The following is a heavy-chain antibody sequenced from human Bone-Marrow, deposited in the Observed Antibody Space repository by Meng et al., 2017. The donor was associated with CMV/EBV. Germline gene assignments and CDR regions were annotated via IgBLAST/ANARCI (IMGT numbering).Heavy chain of an antibody. D-gene: IGHD3-16*02. J-gene: IGHJ6*02. Sequence: GESLKISCAASGFTFSDYYMNWVRQAPGKGLEWVSYISSSGSTIYYADSVKGRFTISRDNAKNSLYLQMNSLRAEDTAVYYCARDPPYDYVWGSYRPPHGMDVWGQGTTVTVSS. V-gene: IGHV3-11*04. CDR3: ARDPPYDYVWGSYRPPHGMDV. CDR2: ISSSGSTI. CDR1: GFTFSDYY.